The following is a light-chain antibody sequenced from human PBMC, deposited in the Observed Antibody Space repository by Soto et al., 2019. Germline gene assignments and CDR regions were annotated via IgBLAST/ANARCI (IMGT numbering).Light chain of an antibody. CDR2: GAS. CDR1: QSVSSSY. Sequence: EIVLTQSPCTLSLSPGGRATLSCRASQSVSSSYLAWYQQKPGQAPRLLIYGASSRATGIPDRFSGSGSGTDFTLTISRLEPEDFAVYYCQQYGSSRITFGQGTRLEIK. J-gene: IGKJ5*01. V-gene: IGKV3-20*01. CDR3: QQYGSSRIT.